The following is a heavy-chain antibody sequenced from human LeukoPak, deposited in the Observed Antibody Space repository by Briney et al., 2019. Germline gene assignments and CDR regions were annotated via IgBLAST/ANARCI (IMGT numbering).Heavy chain of an antibody. CDR3: ASGYYDSSGYYYYRDY. Sequence: GESLKISCKGSGYSFTSYWIGWVRQMPGKGLEWMGIIYPGDSDTRYSPSFQGQVTISADKSISTAYLQWSSLKASDTAMYYCASGYYDSSGYYYYRDYWGQGTLVTVSS. V-gene: IGHV5-51*01. J-gene: IGHJ4*02. CDR2: IYPGDSDT. CDR1: GYSFTSYW. D-gene: IGHD3-22*01.